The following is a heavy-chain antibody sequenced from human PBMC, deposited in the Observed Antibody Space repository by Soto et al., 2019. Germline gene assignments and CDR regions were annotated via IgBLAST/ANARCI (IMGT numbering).Heavy chain of an antibody. V-gene: IGHV4-34*01. D-gene: IGHD2-8*01. CDR1: GGSFSGYY. CDR2: INHSGST. Sequence: PSETLSLTCAVYGGSFSGYYWSWIRQPPGKGLEWIGEINHSGSTNYNPSLKSRVTISVDTSKNQFSLKLSSVTAADTAVYYCARRIVLMVYATRRNWFEPWGQGTLVTVSS. CDR3: ARRIVLMVYATRRNWFEP. J-gene: IGHJ5*02.